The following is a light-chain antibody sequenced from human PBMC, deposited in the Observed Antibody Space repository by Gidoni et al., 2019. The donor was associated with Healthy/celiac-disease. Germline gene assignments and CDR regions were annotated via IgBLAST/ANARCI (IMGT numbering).Light chain of an antibody. V-gene: IGLV1-44*01. CDR2: STN. Sequence: QSVLTQPPSASGTPGQRVTISCSGSSSNIGSNTVKWYQQLPGTAPKLLIYSTNQRPSWVPARFSGSKSGTSASLAISGLQSEDEADYYCAAWDDSLNGYVFGTGTKVTVL. CDR1: SSNIGSNT. CDR3: AAWDDSLNGYV. J-gene: IGLJ1*01.